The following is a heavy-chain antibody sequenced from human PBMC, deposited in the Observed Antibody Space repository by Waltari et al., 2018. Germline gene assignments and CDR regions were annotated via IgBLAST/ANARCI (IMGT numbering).Heavy chain of an antibody. CDR3: ARLYDNSYYNYASDY. V-gene: IGHV1-18*01. CDR1: GYTFHTYG. CDR2: ISGYNGDT. D-gene: IGHD3-22*01. Sequence: QLQLVQSGAEVKKPGASVKVSCTASGYTFHTYGVAWVRQAPGQGLEWMGWISGYNGDTKFAQKFQDRLTMTTDTSTDTAYMELRSLRSDDTAVYYCARLYDNSYYNYASDYWGQGTLVTVSS. J-gene: IGHJ4*02.